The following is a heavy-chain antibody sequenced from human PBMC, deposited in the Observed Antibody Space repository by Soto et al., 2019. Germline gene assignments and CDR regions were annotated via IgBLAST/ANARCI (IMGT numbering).Heavy chain of an antibody. CDR2: TTAFSGNA. V-gene: IGHV1-18*01. Sequence: QVELVQSGSEVKKPGASVKVSCKASGYIFTSYGISWLRQAPGQGLEWLGGTTAFSGNAIYAQRLQGRVTMTTDTSTSTGYMELRSLRSDDTAVYYCARLMTMVTTNYFDYWGQGTLVSVSS. CDR1: GYIFTSYG. J-gene: IGHJ4*02. CDR3: ARLMTMVTTNYFDY. D-gene: IGHD5-18*01.